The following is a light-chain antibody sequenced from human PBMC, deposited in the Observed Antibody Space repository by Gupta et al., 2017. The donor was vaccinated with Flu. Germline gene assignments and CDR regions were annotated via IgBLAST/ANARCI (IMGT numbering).Light chain of an antibody. CDR3: HQYNDWPRT. V-gene: IGKV3D-15*01. CDR2: GTS. CDR1: QNIFSS. Sequence: EIVVTQSPATLSVSPGERVTLSCRASQNIFSSLAWLQQKPGQAPRLLIYGTSTRATGIPARFSGSGSGTEFTLTISSLQSEDFAVYYCHQYNDWPRTFGQGTKVEIK. J-gene: IGKJ1*01.